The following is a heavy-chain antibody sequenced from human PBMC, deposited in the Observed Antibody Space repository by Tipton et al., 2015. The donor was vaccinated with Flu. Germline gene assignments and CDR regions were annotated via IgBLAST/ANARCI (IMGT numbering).Heavy chain of an antibody. V-gene: IGHV4-59*01. CDR2: VYYSGTT. Sequence: TLSLTCSASGDSLNSYYWSWIRQSPGKGLEWIGQVYYSGTTNYNPSLKSRVTISLDKSKNQFSLTLKSMTTADTAVFYCARGGWEPHGGWFDPWGQGILVTVSS. D-gene: IGHD1-26*01. CDR1: GDSLNSYY. CDR3: ARGGWEPHGGWFDP. J-gene: IGHJ5*02.